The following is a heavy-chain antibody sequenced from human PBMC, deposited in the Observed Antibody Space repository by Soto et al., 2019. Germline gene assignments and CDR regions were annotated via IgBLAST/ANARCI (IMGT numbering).Heavy chain of an antibody. D-gene: IGHD6-19*01. CDR3: AKRDQQC. CDR1: GFTFSIYG. Sequence: EAQLLESGGDLVQSGGSLRLSCAASGFTFSIYGMTWVRQAPGKGLEWVSAISGSGGSTYYADSVKGRFTISRDNSNNRLYLQMNSLGVEDTAVYYCAKRDQQCWGQGTLVTVSS. J-gene: IGHJ4*02. CDR2: ISGSGGST. V-gene: IGHV3-23*01.